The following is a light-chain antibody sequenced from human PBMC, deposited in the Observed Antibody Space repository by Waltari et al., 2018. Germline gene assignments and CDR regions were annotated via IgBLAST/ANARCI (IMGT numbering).Light chain of an antibody. CDR1: TNNVGKQG. CDR3: SAWDSSLRAWL. CDR2: RTN. J-gene: IGLJ2*01. V-gene: IGLV10-54*04. Sequence: QAGLTQAPSVSKALGPTATITCTGNTNNVGKQGSAWLQQHQGHPPKLLCHRTNSRPSGISERFSASRSGNTASLTISGLQPEDEADYYCSAWDSSLRAWLLGGGTKLTVL.